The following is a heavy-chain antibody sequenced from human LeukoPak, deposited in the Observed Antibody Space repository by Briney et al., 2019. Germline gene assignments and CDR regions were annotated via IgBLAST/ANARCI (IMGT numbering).Heavy chain of an antibody. CDR2: ISGSGATT. Sequence: GGSLRLSCAASGFTFSSYVMIWLRQAPGKGLEWVSAISGSGATTYYADSVNGRFIISRDISKNALYLHINSLRAEDTAVYYCAKRVSGTTFYWGQGTLVTVSS. D-gene: IGHD1-1*01. CDR1: GFTFSSYV. V-gene: IGHV3-23*01. CDR3: AKRVSGTTFY. J-gene: IGHJ4*02.